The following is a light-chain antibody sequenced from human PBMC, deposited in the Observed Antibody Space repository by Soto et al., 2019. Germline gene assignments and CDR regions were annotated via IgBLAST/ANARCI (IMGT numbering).Light chain of an antibody. Sequence: EVVMTQSPATLSVSPGDSATLSCRASEGVGTNLAWYQQTPGQGPRLLIYATSTRATGIPARFSGSGSGTEFTLTISGLQSEYFAIYYCQQYNKGPPWTFGQGTKVEIK. J-gene: IGKJ1*01. CDR3: QQYNKGPPWT. CDR2: ATS. V-gene: IGKV3-15*01. CDR1: EGVGTN.